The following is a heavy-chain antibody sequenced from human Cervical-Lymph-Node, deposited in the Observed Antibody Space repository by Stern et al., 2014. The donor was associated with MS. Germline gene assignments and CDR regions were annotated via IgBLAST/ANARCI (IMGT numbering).Heavy chain of an antibody. CDR1: GYTFTNYG. CDR3: ARGRQSGSYSYFDY. V-gene: IGHV1-18*01. J-gene: IGHJ4*02. D-gene: IGHD1-26*01. CDR2: IRPYNGTT. Sequence: QVQLVQSGAEVKKPGASVKVSCKASGYTFTNYGITWVRQAPGQGLEWMGWIRPYNGTTNYPQKLQGRVTMTTDTSTSTAYMELRSLGSDDTAVYYCARGRQSGSYSYFDYWGQGTLVTVSS.